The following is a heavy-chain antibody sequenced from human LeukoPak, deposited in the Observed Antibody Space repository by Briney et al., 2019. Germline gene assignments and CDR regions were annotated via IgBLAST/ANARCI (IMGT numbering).Heavy chain of an antibody. D-gene: IGHD3-22*01. Sequence: SETLSLTCAVYGGSFSGYYWSWIRQPPGKGLEWIGEINHSGSTNYNPSLKSRVTISVDTSKNQFSLKLSSVTAADTAVYYCEVSYYDSSGYLYYYYMDVWGKGTTVTISS. CDR1: GGSFSGYY. CDR3: EVSYYDSSGYLYYYYMDV. J-gene: IGHJ6*03. V-gene: IGHV4-34*01. CDR2: INHSGST.